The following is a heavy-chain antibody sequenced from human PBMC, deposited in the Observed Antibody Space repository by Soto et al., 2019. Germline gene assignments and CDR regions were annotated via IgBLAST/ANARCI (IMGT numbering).Heavy chain of an antibody. CDR1: GFTFDNYA. Sequence: AGGSLRLSCAASGFTFDNYAMHWVRQAPGKGLEWVSGISWDSNTIAYADSVKGRFTISRDNAKNSLYLQMNSLRAEDTAFYYCAKDTGPNWGQGTLVTVSS. CDR3: AKDTGPN. CDR2: ISWDSNTI. V-gene: IGHV3-9*01. J-gene: IGHJ4*02.